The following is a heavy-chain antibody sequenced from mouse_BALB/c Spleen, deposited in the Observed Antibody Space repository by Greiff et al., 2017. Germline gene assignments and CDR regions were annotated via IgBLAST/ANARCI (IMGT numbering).Heavy chain of an antibody. CDR3: ARWGLRGYYFDY. Sequence: VQLQQPGAELVKPGASVKLSCKASGYTFTSYWMHWVKQRPGQGLEWIGEINPSNGRTNYNEKFKSKATLTVDKSSSTAYMQLSSLTSEDSAVYYCARWGLRGYYFDYWGQGTTLTVSS. CDR1: GYTFTSYW. D-gene: IGHD2-2*01. J-gene: IGHJ2*01. V-gene: IGHV1S81*02. CDR2: INPSNGRT.